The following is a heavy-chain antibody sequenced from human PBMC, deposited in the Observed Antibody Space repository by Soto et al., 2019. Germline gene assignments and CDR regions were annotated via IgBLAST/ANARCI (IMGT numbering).Heavy chain of an antibody. J-gene: IGHJ4*02. V-gene: IGHV1-2*04. D-gene: IGHD1-1*01. CDR2: INPNSGGT. Sequence: GASVKVSCKASGYTFTGYYMHWVRQAPGQGLEWMGWINPNSGGTNYAQKFQGWVTMTRDTSISTAYMELSRLRSDDTAVYYCARDGVNWNDRSYYFDYWGQGTLVTVSS. CDR1: GYTFTGYY. CDR3: ARDGVNWNDRSYYFDY.